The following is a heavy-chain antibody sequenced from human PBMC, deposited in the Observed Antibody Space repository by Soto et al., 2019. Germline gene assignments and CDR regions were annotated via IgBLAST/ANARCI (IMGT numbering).Heavy chain of an antibody. Sequence: QVQLVQSGAEVKKPGASVKVSCKASGYTFTSYGISWVRQAPGQGLEWMGWISAYNGNTNYAQKLQGRVTMTTDTSATTAYMELSSLRADDPAVYYCGRDRGTYYDILTGLPHYFVYWGQGTLVTVSS. J-gene: IGHJ4*02. D-gene: IGHD3-9*01. V-gene: IGHV1-18*01. CDR2: ISAYNGNT. CDR1: GYTFTSYG. CDR3: GRDRGTYYDILTGLPHYFVY.